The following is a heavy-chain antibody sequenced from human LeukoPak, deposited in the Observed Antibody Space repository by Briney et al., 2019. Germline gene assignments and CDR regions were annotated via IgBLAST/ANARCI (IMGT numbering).Heavy chain of an antibody. V-gene: IGHV3-30-3*01. CDR2: TSYDGSNK. J-gene: IGHJ6*02. Sequence: GGSLRLSCAASRFTFSSYALHWVRQAPGKGLERVSVTSYDGSNKYYADSVKGRFTISRDNSENTLYLQMNSLRAEDTAVYYCARVNQQYYYGSGIYRFYYYGMDVWGRGTTVTVSS. D-gene: IGHD3-10*01. CDR3: ARVNQQYYYGSGIYRFYYYGMDV. CDR1: RFTFSSYA.